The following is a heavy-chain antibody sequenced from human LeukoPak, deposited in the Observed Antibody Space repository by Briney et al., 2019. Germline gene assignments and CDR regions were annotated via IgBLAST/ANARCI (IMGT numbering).Heavy chain of an antibody. Sequence: ASVKVSCKVSGYTLTELSMHWVRQAPGKGLEWRGGFDSEDGETIYAPKFQGRVAMTEDTSTDTAYMELSSLRSEDTAVYYCATAHYVWGSYRYFDYWGQGTLVTVSS. V-gene: IGHV1-24*01. J-gene: IGHJ4*02. CDR2: FDSEDGET. CDR3: ATAHYVWGSYRYFDY. CDR1: GYTLTELS. D-gene: IGHD3-16*02.